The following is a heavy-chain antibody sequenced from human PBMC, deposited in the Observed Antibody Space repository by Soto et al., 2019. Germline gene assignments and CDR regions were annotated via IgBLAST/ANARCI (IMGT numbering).Heavy chain of an antibody. CDR1: GYIFSNYG. CDR3: ARASVVGVGPTSY. CDR2: FSAYNGKT. J-gene: IGHJ4*02. D-gene: IGHD1-26*01. Sequence: QIQLVQSGAEVKKPGASAKVSCKASGYIFSNYGISWMRQVPGQGLEWMGWFSAYNGKTNYTQKFQGRVTMTTDTSTNTAYMELRSLRSYDTAVYYCARASVVGVGPTSYWGQGTLVTVSS. V-gene: IGHV1-18*01.